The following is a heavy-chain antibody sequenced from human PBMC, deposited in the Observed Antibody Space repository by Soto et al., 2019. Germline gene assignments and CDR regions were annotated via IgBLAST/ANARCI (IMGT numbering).Heavy chain of an antibody. CDR1: GYTFTSYY. D-gene: IGHD3-16*02. Sequence: ASVKVSCKASGYTFTSYYMHWVRQAPGQGLEWMGWMNPNSGNTGYAQKFQGRVTMTRNTSISTAYMELSSLRSEDTAVYYCTSHLGEFSSTRAFDILGQGTMLTVSS. CDR2: MNPNSGNT. CDR3: TSHLGEFSSTRAFDI. V-gene: IGHV1-8*02. J-gene: IGHJ3*02.